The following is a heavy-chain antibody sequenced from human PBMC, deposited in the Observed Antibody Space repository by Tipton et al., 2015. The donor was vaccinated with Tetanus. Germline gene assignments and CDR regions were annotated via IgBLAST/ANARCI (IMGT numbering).Heavy chain of an antibody. CDR2: LYYTGTT. Sequence: TLSLTCIVSGGSITDHSWNWIRQPPGQGLEWIGYLYYTGTTSYNPSLEGRVGISVDTSKNQFSLTLTSVTAADTAVYYCARGDGSTLHYWGQGTLVTVSS. CDR3: ARGDGSTLHY. D-gene: IGHD5-24*01. CDR1: GGSITDHS. V-gene: IGHV4-59*11. J-gene: IGHJ4*02.